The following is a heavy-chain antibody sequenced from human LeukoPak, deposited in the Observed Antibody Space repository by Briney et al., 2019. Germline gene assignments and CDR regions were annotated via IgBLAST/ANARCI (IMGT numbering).Heavy chain of an antibody. CDR3: ARYEVGAFDI. CDR1: GFTFSSYG. CDR2: LSSGNTM. Sequence: GGYLRLSCAASGFTFSSYGMNWVRQAPGKGLEWVSYLSSGNTMYYADSVKGRFTISRDNAKNSLFLQMISLRDEDTAVYYCARYEVGAFDIWGQGTMVTVSS. V-gene: IGHV3-48*02. D-gene: IGHD1-26*01. J-gene: IGHJ3*02.